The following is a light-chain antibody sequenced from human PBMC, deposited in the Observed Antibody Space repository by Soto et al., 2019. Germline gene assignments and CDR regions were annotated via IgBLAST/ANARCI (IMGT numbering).Light chain of an antibody. J-gene: IGKJ4*01. CDR2: DAS. V-gene: IGKV1-5*01. Sequence: DIQMTQSPSTLSASVGDRVTISCRASQSVSAWLAWYQQKPGNAPKLLISDASSLKSGVPSRFSGSGYGTEFTLTISSLQPEDFATYYCQQYSTYSLTFGRGTKVEIK. CDR3: QQYSTYSLT. CDR1: QSVSAW.